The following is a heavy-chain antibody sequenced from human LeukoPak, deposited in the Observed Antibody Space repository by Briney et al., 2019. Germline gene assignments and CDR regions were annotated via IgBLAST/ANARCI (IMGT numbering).Heavy chain of an antibody. CDR1: GFTFSSYS. Sequence: GGSLRLSCAASGFTFSSYSMNWVRQAPGKGLEWVSSISSSSSYIYCADSVKGRFTISRDNAKNSLYLQMNSLRAEDTAVYYCASGGKVTATEFDYWGQGTLVTVSS. CDR3: ASGGKVTATEFDY. J-gene: IGHJ4*02. CDR2: ISSSSSYI. D-gene: IGHD2-21*02. V-gene: IGHV3-21*01.